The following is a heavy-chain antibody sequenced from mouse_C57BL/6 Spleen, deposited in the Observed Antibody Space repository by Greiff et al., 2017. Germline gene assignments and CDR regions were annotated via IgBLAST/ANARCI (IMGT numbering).Heavy chain of an antibody. V-gene: IGHV1-22*01. J-gene: IGHJ4*01. CDR1: GYTFTDYN. D-gene: IGHD2-1*01. CDR3: AGIYYGNHYYAMDY. Sequence: VQLQQSGPELVKPGASVKMSCKASGYTFTDYNMHWVKQSHGKSLEWIGYINPNNGGTSYNQKFKGKATLTVNKSSSTAYMELRSLTSEDSAVYYCAGIYYGNHYYAMDYWGQGTSVTVSS. CDR2: INPNNGGT.